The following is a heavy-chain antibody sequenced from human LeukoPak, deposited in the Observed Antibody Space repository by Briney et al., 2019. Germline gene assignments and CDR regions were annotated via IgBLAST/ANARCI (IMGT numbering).Heavy chain of an antibody. J-gene: IGHJ4*02. CDR2: IRSKAYGGTT. V-gene: IGHV3-49*03. CDR1: GFTFGDYA. D-gene: IGHD5-12*01. Sequence: PGGSLRLSCTASGFTFGDYAMSWFRQAPGKGLEWVGFIRSKAYGGTTEYAASVKGRFTISRVDSKSIAYLQMNSLKTEDTAVYYCTTGLSLVATIREVDYWGQGTLVTVSS. CDR3: TTGLSLVATIREVDY.